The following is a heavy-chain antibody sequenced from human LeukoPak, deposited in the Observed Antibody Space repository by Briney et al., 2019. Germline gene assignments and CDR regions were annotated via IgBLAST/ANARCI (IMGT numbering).Heavy chain of an antibody. Sequence: ASVKVSCKASGYTFTSYDINWVRQATGQGLEWMGWMNPNSGNTGYAQKFQGRVTMTRNTSISTANMELSSLRSEDTAVYYCAXXXXXXSMVTRGGVRFDYWGQGTLVTVSS. CDR2: MNPNSGNT. V-gene: IGHV1-8*01. J-gene: IGHJ4*02. CDR3: AXXXXXXSMVTRGGVRFDY. D-gene: IGHD5-18*01. CDR1: GYTFTSYD.